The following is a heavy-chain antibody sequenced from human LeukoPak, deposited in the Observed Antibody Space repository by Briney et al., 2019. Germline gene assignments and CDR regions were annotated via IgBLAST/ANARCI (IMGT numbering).Heavy chain of an antibody. D-gene: IGHD5-12*01. CDR1: GFTFSSYS. J-gene: IGHJ4*02. CDR3: AKDFGDSGYDYYGY. CDR2: ISSSSSYI. Sequence: GGSLRLSCAASGFTFSSYSMNWVRQAPGKGLEWVSSISSSSSYIYYADSVKGRFTISRDNAKNSLYLQMNSLRAEDTAVYYCAKDFGDSGYDYYGYWGQGTLVTVSS. V-gene: IGHV3-21*01.